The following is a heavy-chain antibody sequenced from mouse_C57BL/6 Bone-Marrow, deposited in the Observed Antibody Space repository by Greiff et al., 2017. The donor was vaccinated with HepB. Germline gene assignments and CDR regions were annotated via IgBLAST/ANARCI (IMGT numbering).Heavy chain of an antibody. V-gene: IGHV1-74*01. J-gene: IGHJ3*01. CDR1: GYTFTSYW. CDR2: IHPSDSDT. CDR3: AIVYGYDGAWCAY. Sequence: VQLQQPGAELVKPGASVKVSCKASGYTFTSYWMHWVKQRPGQGLEWIGRIHPSDSDTNYNQKFKGKATLTVDKSSSTAYMQLSSLTSEDSAVYYCAIVYGYDGAWCAYWGQGTLVTVSA. D-gene: IGHD2-2*01.